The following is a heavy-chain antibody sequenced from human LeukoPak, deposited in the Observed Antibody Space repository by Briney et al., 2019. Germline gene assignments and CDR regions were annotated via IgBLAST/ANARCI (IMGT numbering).Heavy chain of an antibody. D-gene: IGHD5-18*01. CDR2: ISYDGSNK. Sequence: GGSLRLSCAASGFTFSSYAMHRVRQAPGKGLEWVAVISYDGSNKYYADSVKGRFTISRDNSKNTLYLQMNSLRAEDTAVYYCAKQFFQSLGGYSYGVDYWGQGTLVTVSS. CDR3: AKQFFQSLGGYSYGVDY. CDR1: GFTFSSYA. V-gene: IGHV3-30*18. J-gene: IGHJ4*02.